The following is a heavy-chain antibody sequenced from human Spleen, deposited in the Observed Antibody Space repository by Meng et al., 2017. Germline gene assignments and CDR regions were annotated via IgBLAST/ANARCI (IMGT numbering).Heavy chain of an antibody. CDR3: ARTGDYMFWSAFDI. D-gene: IGHD4-17*01. Sequence: SETLSLTCVVSGGSISSIDWWSWVRQPPGKGLEWIGEIYHSGNTYFNPSLKSRVTISVDTSKNQFSLKLSSVTAADTPVYYCARTGDYMFWSAFDIWGQGTMVTVSS. CDR2: IYHSGNT. J-gene: IGHJ3*02. V-gene: IGHV4-4*02. CDR1: GGSISSIDW.